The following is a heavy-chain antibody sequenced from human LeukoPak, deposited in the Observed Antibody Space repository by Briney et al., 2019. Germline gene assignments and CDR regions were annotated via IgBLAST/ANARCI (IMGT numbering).Heavy chain of an antibody. CDR3: AREDRAYYYDSSGYYFDAFDI. Sequence: GSSVKASCKASGGTFSSYAIRWVRQAPGQGLEWMGGIIPIFGTANYAQKFQGRVTITADESTSTAYMELSSLRSEDTAVYYCAREDRAYYYDSSGYYFDAFDIWGQGTMVTVSS. CDR2: IIPIFGTA. CDR1: GGTFSSYA. V-gene: IGHV1-69*01. D-gene: IGHD3-22*01. J-gene: IGHJ3*02.